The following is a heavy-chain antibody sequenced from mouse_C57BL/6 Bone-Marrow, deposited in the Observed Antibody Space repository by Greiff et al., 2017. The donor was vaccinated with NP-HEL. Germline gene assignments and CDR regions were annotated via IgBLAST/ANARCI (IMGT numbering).Heavy chain of an antibody. CDR1: GYTFTSYG. J-gene: IGHJ2*01. CDR2: IYPRSGNT. CDR3: ARGGGTAQAFDY. Sequence: VQLQQSGAELARPGASVKLSCKASGYTFTSYGISWVKQRTGQGLEWIGEIYPRSGNTYYNEKFKGKATLTADKSSSTAYMELRSLTSEDSAVYLWARGGGTAQAFDYWGQGTTLTVSS. V-gene: IGHV1-81*01. D-gene: IGHD3-2*02.